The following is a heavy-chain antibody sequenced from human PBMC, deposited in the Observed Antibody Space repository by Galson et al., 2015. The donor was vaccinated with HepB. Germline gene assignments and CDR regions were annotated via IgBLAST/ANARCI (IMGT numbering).Heavy chain of an antibody. V-gene: IGHV3-15*07. J-gene: IGHJ6*03. CDR1: GFPFNNAW. D-gene: IGHD4-17*01. CDR2: IKSKTDGGTT. Sequence: SLRLSCAASGFPFNNAWMNWVRQAPGKGLEWVGRIKSKTDGGTTDYAAPVKGRFTISRHDSHNTLYLQMNSLKTEDTAVYYCTTSDYGEYRGYYYYYYMDVWGKGTTVTVSS. CDR3: TTSDYGEYRGYYYYYYMDV.